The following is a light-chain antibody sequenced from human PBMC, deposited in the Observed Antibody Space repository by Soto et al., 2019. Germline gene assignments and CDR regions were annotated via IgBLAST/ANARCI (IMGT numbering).Light chain of an antibody. Sequence: EIVLTQSPDTLCVFPGARATLSGRATETVSTNLAWFQRKASQPPRLLIYGSSTRATGVPDRFSGSGSGTEFALIISSLQSEDVAVYYCQQYSNWPPAITFGQGTRLEI. CDR2: GSS. J-gene: IGKJ5*01. CDR1: ETVSTN. V-gene: IGKV3-15*01. CDR3: QQYSNWPPAIT.